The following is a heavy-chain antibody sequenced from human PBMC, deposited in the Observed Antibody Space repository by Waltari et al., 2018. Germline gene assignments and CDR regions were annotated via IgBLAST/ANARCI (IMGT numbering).Heavy chain of an antibody. CDR3: ARGDSSGYFDY. CDR2: IYQSEST. V-gene: IGHV4-4*02. D-gene: IGHD3-22*01. Sequence: VRQPPGKGLEWIGEIYQSESTNYNPSLKSRVTISIDKSNNQFSLRLSSVTAADTAVYYCARGDSSGYFDYWGQGTLVTVSS. J-gene: IGHJ4*02.